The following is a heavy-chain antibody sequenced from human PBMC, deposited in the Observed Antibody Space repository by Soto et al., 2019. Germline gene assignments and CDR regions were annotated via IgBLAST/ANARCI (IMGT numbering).Heavy chain of an antibody. CDR1: GFTFSDYY. V-gene: IGHV3-11*01. CDR2: ISSNGVSM. CDR3: ARLASLGHPYYFGMHV. Sequence: GGSLRLSCVASGFTFSDYYMTWIRQAPGKGLEWVSYISSNGVSMYYGDSVKGRFTISRDDAENSLHLQMHSLRAEDTAVYYCARLASLGHPYYFGMHVWGQGTTVTVSS. J-gene: IGHJ6*02.